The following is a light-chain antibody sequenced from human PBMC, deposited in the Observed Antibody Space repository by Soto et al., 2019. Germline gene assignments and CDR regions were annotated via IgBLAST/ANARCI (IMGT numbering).Light chain of an antibody. CDR3: QQRSIWPWT. J-gene: IGKJ1*01. V-gene: IGKV3-11*01. Sequence: EIVLTQSPATLSLSPGERATLSCWASQSVSNYFVWYQQKPGQAPRLLIYDASKRATGIPARFSGSGSGTDFTLTISSLEPDDFAVYYCQQRSIWPWTFDQGTKV. CDR1: QSVSNY. CDR2: DAS.